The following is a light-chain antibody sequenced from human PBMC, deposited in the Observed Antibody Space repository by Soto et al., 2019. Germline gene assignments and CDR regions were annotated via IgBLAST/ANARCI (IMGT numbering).Light chain of an antibody. CDR3: SSYTISNTLPFV. Sequence: QSLLAQSASVSGSPGQSITISCTGTRRDVGGYNYVSWYQQYPGKSPKLLIYEVTHRPSGVSNRFSGSKSGNTASLTISGLQAEDEADYYCSSYTISNTLPFVFGTGTKV. CDR2: EVT. V-gene: IGLV2-14*01. J-gene: IGLJ1*01. CDR1: RRDVGGYNY.